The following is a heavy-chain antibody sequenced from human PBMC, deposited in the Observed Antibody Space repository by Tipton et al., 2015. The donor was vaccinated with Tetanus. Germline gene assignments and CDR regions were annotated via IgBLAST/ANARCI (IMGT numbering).Heavy chain of an antibody. CDR1: GGSFSNYF. Sequence: TLSLTCAVYGGSFSNYFWRWIRQPPGKGLEWIGEISPSGNTNYNPSLKSRVTISVDTSKNQFSLNLSSVTAADTAVYYCARSGYYSRAYYHYRMDVWGQGTTVSVSS. V-gene: IGHV4-34*01. CDR2: ISPSGNT. J-gene: IGHJ6*02. CDR3: ARSGYYSRAYYHYRMDV. D-gene: IGHD3-9*01.